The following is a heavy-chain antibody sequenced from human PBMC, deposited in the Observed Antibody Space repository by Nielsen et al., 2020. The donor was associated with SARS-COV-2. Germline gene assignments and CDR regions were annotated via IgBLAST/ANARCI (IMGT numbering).Heavy chain of an antibody. J-gene: IGHJ6*03. CDR2: ISWNSGSI. D-gene: IGHD5-18*01. CDR1: GFTFDDYA. Sequence: SLKISCAASGFTFDDYAMHWVRQAPGKGLEWVSGISWNSGSIGYADSVKDRFTISRDNSKNTLYLQMNSLRGEDTAVYYCARDPNSYGRDDYYYYMDVWGKGTTVTVSS. CDR3: ARDPNSYGRDDYYYYMDV. V-gene: IGHV3-9*01.